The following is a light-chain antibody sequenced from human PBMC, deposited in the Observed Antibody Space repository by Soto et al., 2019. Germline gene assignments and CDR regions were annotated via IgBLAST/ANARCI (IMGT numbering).Light chain of an antibody. CDR3: QQRSNLPGT. V-gene: IGKV3-11*01. Sequence: EIVLTQSPATLSLSPGERAILSCRASQSVGTYLAWYQQKPGQAPRLLIYDASNRATGIPARFGGSGSGTDFTLSINSLEPEDFAVYYCQQRSNLPGTFGPGTKVDIK. CDR2: DAS. CDR1: QSVGTY. J-gene: IGKJ3*01.